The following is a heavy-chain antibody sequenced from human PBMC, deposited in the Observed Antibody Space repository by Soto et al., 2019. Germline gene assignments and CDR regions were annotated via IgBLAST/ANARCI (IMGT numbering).Heavy chain of an antibody. D-gene: IGHD3-22*01. J-gene: IGHJ4*02. CDR2: IIPIFGTA. V-gene: IGHV1-69*01. CDR3: ARAGYYDSSGYYGGEYDY. CDR1: GGTFSSYA. Sequence: QVQLVQSGAEVKKPGSSVKVSCTASGGTFSSYAISWVRQAPGQGLEWMGGIIPIFGTANYAQKFQGRVTITADESTSTAYMELSSLRSEDTAVYYCARAGYYDSSGYYGGEYDYWGQGTLVTVSS.